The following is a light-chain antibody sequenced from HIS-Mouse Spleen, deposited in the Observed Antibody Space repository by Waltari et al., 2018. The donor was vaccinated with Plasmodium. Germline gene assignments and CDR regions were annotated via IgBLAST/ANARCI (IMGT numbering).Light chain of an antibody. CDR2: KAA. V-gene: IGKV1-5*03. J-gene: IGKJ1*01. CDR1: QSISSW. Sequence: DIQMTQSPSTLSASVGDRVTIHCRASQSISSWFAWYQQKPGKAPKLLIYKAASLESGVPSRFSGSGSWTEFTLTISSLQPDDFATYYCQQYNSYSWTFGQGTKVEIK. CDR3: QQYNSYSWT.